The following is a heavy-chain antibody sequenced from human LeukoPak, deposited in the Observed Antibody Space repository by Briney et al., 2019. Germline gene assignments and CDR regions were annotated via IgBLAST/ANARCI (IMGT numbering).Heavy chain of an antibody. Sequence: SETLSLTCTVSGVSISSSNSYWGWIRQPPGKGLEWIGSIYYSGNTYYNPSLKSRVTISVDTSKNQFSLKLSSVTAADTAVYYCARTPGSYSHSDYFDYWGQGTLVTVSS. CDR2: IYYSGNT. D-gene: IGHD1-26*01. V-gene: IGHV4-39*07. CDR1: GVSISSSNSY. CDR3: ARTPGSYSHSDYFDY. J-gene: IGHJ4*02.